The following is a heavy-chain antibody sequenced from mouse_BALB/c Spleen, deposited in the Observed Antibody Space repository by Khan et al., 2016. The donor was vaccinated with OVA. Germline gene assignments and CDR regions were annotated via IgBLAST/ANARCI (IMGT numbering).Heavy chain of an antibody. D-gene: IGHD2-4*01. V-gene: IGHV2-2*02. Sequence: QVQLKESGPGLVRPSQSLSITCTVSGFSLTTYGVHWVRQSPGKGLEWLGVIWSGGSTDYSAAFISRLSISKDNSKSQVFFKMNSLQPNDPAIYYWARNYDYDEGLAYWGQGTLVTVSA. CDR2: IWSGGST. J-gene: IGHJ3*01. CDR1: GFSLTTYG. CDR3: ARNYDYDEGLAY.